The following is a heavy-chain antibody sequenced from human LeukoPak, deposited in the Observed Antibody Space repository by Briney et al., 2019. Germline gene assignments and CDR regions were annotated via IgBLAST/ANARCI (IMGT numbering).Heavy chain of an antibody. V-gene: IGHV4-39*07. D-gene: IGHD6-13*01. CDR3: ARVRAALYYFDY. CDR1: GGSISSSSYY. J-gene: IGHJ4*02. CDR2: IYYSGST. Sequence: SETLSLTCTVSGGSISSSSYYWGWIRQPPGKGLEWIGSIYYSGSTYYNPSLKSRVTISVDTSKNQFSLKLSSVTAADTAVYYCARVRAALYYFDYWGQGTLVTVSS.